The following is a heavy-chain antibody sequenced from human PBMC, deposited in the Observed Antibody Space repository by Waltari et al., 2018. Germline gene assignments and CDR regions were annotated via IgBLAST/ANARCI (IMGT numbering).Heavy chain of an antibody. CDR2: INPSGGST. V-gene: IGHV1-46*01. CDR3: ARGAPETSSFDY. CDR1: GYTFSIHY. Sequence: QVQLVQSGAEVKKPGASVKVSCKASGYTFSIHYMHRVRQAPGQGLEWMGIINPSGGSTSNAQKFKDTITMTSDTSTGTVYMELSSLRSEDTAVYYCARGAPETSSFDYWGQGTLVTVSS. D-gene: IGHD2-2*01. J-gene: IGHJ4*02.